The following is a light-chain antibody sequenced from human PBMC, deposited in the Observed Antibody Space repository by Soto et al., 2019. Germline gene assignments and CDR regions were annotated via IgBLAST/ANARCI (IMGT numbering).Light chain of an antibody. CDR2: DAS. V-gene: IGKV3-15*01. Sequence: EIVMTQSPATLSVSPGESATLSCRASQTFSSNLAWYQQKPGQAPRLLIYDASTRATGIPARFSGSGSGTEFTLTISSLQSEDVAVYYCQHDNNWPLTFGGGTKVEIK. CDR3: QHDNNWPLT. J-gene: IGKJ4*01. CDR1: QTFSSN.